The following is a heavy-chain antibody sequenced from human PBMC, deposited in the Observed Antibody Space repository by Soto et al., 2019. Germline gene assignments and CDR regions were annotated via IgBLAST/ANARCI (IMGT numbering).Heavy chain of an antibody. CDR1: GFSLSTSGAA. V-gene: IGHV2-5*02. CDR3: AHRATMTIFGLIIDNGIWFDP. Sequence: QINLIESGPTLVKPTQTLTLTCTFSGFSLSTSGAAVGWVRQPPGRALEWLALISWDGDKRYNPSLGNRLTITKDKSMNQVVLTLTNVDPADTATYYCAHRATMTIFGLIIDNGIWFDPWGQGTRVIVSS. D-gene: IGHD3-3*01. J-gene: IGHJ5*02. CDR2: ISWDGDK.